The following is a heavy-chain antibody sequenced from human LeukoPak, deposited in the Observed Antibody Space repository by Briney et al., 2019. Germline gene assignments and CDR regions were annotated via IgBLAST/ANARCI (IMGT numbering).Heavy chain of an antibody. V-gene: IGHV4-59*01. J-gene: IGHJ4*02. CDR1: GGSISSYY. CDR2: IYYSRTT. D-gene: IGHD6-13*01. Sequence: MASETLSLTCTVSGGSISSYYWSWIRQPPGKGLEWIGYIYYSRTTNYNPSLKSRVTISVDTSKNQFSLKLSSVTAADTAVYYCARGVYIAAAQYGYWGQGTLVTVSS. CDR3: ARGVYIAAAQYGY.